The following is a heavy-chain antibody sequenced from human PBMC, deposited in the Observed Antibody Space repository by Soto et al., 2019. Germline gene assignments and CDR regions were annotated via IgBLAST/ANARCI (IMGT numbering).Heavy chain of an antibody. Sequence: EVQLLESGGGLVQPGGSLRLSCAASGFTFSSYAMSWVRQAPGKGLEWVSAISGSGGSTYYADYVKGRFTISRDNSKNTLYQQMNSLRAEDTAVYYCATEGSGELLEYFDYWGQGTLVTVSS. J-gene: IGHJ4*02. D-gene: IGHD1-26*01. CDR1: GFTFSSYA. CDR2: ISGSGGST. CDR3: ATEGSGELLEYFDY. V-gene: IGHV3-23*01.